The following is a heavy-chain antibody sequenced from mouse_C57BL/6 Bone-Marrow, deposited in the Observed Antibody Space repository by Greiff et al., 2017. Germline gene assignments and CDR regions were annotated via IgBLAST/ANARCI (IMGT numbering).Heavy chain of an antibody. CDR1: GFTFSDYY. V-gene: IGHV5-12*01. Sequence: EVMLVESGGGLVQPGGSLKLSCAASGFTFSDYYMYWVRQTPEKRLEWVAYISNGGGSTYYPDTVKGRFTISRDNAKNTLYLQMSRLKSEDTAMYYCARHPTVVAVYAMDYWGQGTSVTVSS. CDR3: ARHPTVVAVYAMDY. D-gene: IGHD1-1*01. J-gene: IGHJ4*01. CDR2: ISNGGGST.